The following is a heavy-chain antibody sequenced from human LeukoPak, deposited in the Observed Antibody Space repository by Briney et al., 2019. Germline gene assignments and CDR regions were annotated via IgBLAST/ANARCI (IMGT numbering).Heavy chain of an antibody. CDR2: ISYDGSNK. Sequence: GGSLRLSCAASGFTFSSYAMHWVRQAPGKGLEWVAVISYDGSNKYYADSVKGRFTISRDNSKNTLYLQMNSLRAEDTAVYYCARDLNWGQGTLVTVSS. CDR3: ARDLN. CDR1: GFTFSSYA. J-gene: IGHJ4*02. V-gene: IGHV3-30-3*01.